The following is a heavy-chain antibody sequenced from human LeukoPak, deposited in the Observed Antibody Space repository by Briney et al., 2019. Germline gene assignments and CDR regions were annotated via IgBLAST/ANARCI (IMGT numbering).Heavy chain of an antibody. CDR1: GVSISSSSYY. CDR2: IYYSGST. J-gene: IGHJ5*02. CDR3: ARERDRNWFDL. Sequence: PSETLSLTCTVSGVSISSSSYYWGWIRQPPGKGLEWIGSIYYSGSTYYNPSLKSRVTISVDTSKNQFSLKLSSVTAADTAVYYCARERDRNWFDLWGQGTLVTVSS. D-gene: IGHD1-14*01. V-gene: IGHV4-39*07.